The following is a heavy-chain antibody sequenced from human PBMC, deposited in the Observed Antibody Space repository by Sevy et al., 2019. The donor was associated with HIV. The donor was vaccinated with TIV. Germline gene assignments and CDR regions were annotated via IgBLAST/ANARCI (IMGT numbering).Heavy chain of an antibody. D-gene: IGHD1-1*01. CDR1: GGSFSSNA. CDR3: ARTRDGMHVYGMDV. J-gene: IGHJ6*02. V-gene: IGHV1-69*13. CDR2: LIPLFGTP. Sequence: ASVKVSCKTSGGSFSSNAISWVRQTPGHGLEWMGGLIPLFGTPNYAQKFQGRVSITADESTSTGYMELNSLGSEDTAVDYCARTRDGMHVYGMDVWGLGTTVTVSS.